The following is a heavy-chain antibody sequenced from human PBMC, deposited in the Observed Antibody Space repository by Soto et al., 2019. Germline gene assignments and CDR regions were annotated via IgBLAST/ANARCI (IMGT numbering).Heavy chain of an antibody. CDR1: GVTCSSYE. V-gene: IGHV3-48*03. Sequence: GGSLRLSCAASGVTCSSYEMNWVRQAPGKGLDWVSYISSSYSTIYYADSVKGRFTISKDISKNSLYLPVNSLRDEHTAVYYCARDSHSSSTWPPYWRQGTLVTVS. CDR3: ARDSHSSSTWPPY. CDR2: ISSSYSTI. J-gene: IGHJ4*02. D-gene: IGHD6-6*01.